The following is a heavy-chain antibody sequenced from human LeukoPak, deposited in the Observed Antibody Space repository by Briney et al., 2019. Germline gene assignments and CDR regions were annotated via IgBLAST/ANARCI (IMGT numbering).Heavy chain of an antibody. CDR1: GYTLTELS. J-gene: IGHJ6*02. CDR3: ATGDLYCSGGSCSRNYYYGMDV. D-gene: IGHD2-15*01. Sequence: ASVKVSCKVSGYTLTELSMHWVRQAPGKGLEWMGGFDPEDGETIYAQKFQGRVTMTEDTSTDTAYMELSSLRSEDTAVYYCATGDLYCSGGSCSRNYYYGMDVWGQGTTVTVSS. V-gene: IGHV1-24*01. CDR2: FDPEDGET.